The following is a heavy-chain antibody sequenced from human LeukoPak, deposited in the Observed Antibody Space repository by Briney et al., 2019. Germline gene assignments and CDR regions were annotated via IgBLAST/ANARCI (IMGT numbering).Heavy chain of an antibody. D-gene: IGHD3-10*01. CDR1: GYSINSGFY. Sequence: PSETLSLTCTVSGYSINSGFYWGWIRQPPGKGLEWIGTIHRGGTTDYNPSLKSRVTISVDTSKNQFSLKLSSVTAADTAVYYCARQPRFAMVRGVIGFDYWGQGTLVTVSS. CDR2: IHRGGTT. V-gene: IGHV4-38-2*02. CDR3: ARQPRFAMVRGVIGFDY. J-gene: IGHJ4*02.